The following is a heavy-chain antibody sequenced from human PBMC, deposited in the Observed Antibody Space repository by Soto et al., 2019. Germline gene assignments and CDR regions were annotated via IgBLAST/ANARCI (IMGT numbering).Heavy chain of an antibody. V-gene: IGHV3-9*01. CDR1: GFTFDDYA. Sequence: EVQLVESGGGLVQPGRSLRLSCAASGFTFDDYAMHWVRQAPGKGLEWVSGISWNSGSIGYADSVKGRFTISRDNAQNSLYLQMNSLRAEDTALYYCAKDGEGYGDCLDYWGQGTLVTVSS. CDR2: ISWNSGSI. D-gene: IGHD4-17*01. J-gene: IGHJ4*02. CDR3: AKDGEGYGDCLDY.